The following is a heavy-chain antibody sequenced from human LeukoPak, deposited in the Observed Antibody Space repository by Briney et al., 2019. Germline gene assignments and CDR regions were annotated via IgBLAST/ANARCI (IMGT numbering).Heavy chain of an antibody. CDR2: INTDNGDT. J-gene: IGHJ5*02. CDR3: AREWWGYDVLTGDNWFDP. V-gene: IGHV1-18*01. D-gene: IGHD3-9*01. CDR1: GYTFTSYA. Sequence: PAASVKVSCKASGYTFTSYAMNWVRQAPGHGLEWMGGINTDNGDTNYAQKFQGRVIMTTDTSTSTAYIELRSLTSDDTASYYCAREWWGYDVLTGDNWFDPWGQGTLVTVSS.